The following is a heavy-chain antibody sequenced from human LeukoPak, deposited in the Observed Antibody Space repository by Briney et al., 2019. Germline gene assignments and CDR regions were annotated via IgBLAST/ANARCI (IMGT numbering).Heavy chain of an antibody. V-gene: IGHV3-73*01. CDR1: GFTFSGSA. D-gene: IGHD5-18*01. Sequence: GGSLRLSCAASGFTFSGSAMHWVRQASGKGLEWVGRIRSKANSYATAYAASVKGRFTVSRDDSKNTAYLQMNSLKTEDTAVYYCTSQPTAMVYYYYGMDVWGQGTTVTVSS. CDR3: TSQPTAMVYYYYGMDV. CDR2: IRSKANSYAT. J-gene: IGHJ6*02.